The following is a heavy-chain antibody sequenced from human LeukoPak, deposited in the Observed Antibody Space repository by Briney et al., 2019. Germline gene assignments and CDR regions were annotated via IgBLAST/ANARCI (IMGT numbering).Heavy chain of an antibody. V-gene: IGHV4-4*02. D-gene: IGHD3-10*01. CDR3: ARFTVGGFGEVLPKFDY. CDR2: IYHSGST. CDR1: GSSISSSNW. Sequence: SGTLSLTCAVSGSSISSSNWWSWVCQPPGKGLEWIGEIYHSGSTNYNPSLKSRVTIPVDTSKNQFSLKLTSVTAADTAVYYCARFTVGGFGEVLPKFDYWGQGTLVTVSS. J-gene: IGHJ4*02.